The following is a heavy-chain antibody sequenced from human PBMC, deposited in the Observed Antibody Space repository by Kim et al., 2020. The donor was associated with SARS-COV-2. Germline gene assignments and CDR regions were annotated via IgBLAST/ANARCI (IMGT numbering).Heavy chain of an antibody. CDR1: GFTFSSHW. CDR2: INRDGGST. D-gene: IGHD2-2*01. Sequence: GGSLRLSCAASGFTFSSHWMHWVRQAPGKGLVWVSHINRDGGSTAYADSVKGRFTISRDNAKNTLYLQMNSLRAEDTAVYYCARDQIRNCGSINCQELDYWGQGTLVTVSS. V-gene: IGHV3-74*01. CDR3: ARDQIRNCGSINCQELDY. J-gene: IGHJ4*02.